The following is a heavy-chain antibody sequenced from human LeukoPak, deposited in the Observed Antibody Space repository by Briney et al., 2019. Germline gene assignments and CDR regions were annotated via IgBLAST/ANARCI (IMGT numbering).Heavy chain of an antibody. J-gene: IGHJ6*03. V-gene: IGHV3-20*04. CDR3: ASSSNYYGSGSYYNEFSYYYMDV. CDR1: GFTFDDYG. Sequence: GESLRLSCAASGFTFDDYGMSWVRQAPGKRLEWVSGINWNGGSTGYADSVKGRFTISRDNAKNSLYLQMNSLRAEDTALYYCASSSNYYGSGSYYNEFSYYYMDVWGKGTTVTVSS. CDR2: INWNGGST. D-gene: IGHD3-10*01.